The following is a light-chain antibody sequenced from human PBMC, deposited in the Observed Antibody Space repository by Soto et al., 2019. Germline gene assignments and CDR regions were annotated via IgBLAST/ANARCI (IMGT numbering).Light chain of an antibody. CDR2: LDRSGSY. V-gene: IGLV4-60*02. Sequence: QLVLTQSSSASASLGSSVKLTCILSSGPPTSIIAWHQQQPGKAPRFLMTLDRSGSYNRGSGVPDRFSGSSSGADRYLTISNLQFEDEGDYYCETWYSNTHKVFGGGTQLTVL. CDR3: ETWYSNTHKV. J-gene: IGLJ3*02. CDR1: SGPPTSI.